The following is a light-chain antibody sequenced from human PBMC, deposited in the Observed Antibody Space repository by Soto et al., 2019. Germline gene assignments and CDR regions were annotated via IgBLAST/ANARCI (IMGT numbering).Light chain of an antibody. J-gene: IGKJ2*02. Sequence: DIQMTQSPSTLSASVGDRVTITCRASQRISSWVAWYQQKPGKAPKLLIYDSSSLQNGVPSRFSASGSGTEFTLTISSMQPDDFATYYCQQYNSYTCTVGQGTNLDIK. CDR3: QQYNSYTCT. V-gene: IGKV1-5*01. CDR2: DSS. CDR1: QRISSW.